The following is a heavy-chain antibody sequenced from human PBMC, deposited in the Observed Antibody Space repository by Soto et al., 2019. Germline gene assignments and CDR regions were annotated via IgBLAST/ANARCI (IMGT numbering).Heavy chain of an antibody. J-gene: IGHJ4*02. CDR2: ITGSGST. CDR1: GFTFSRHG. V-gene: IGHV3-23*01. CDR3: AKDAYGVAAAVTALDN. D-gene: IGHD6-13*01. Sequence: EEQLLESGGGLVQPGGSLRLSCAASGFTFSRHGMHWVRQAPGKGLEWVSGITGSGSTYYADSVKGRFTISRDNSKNILYGEMNSLRAEDTAVYYCAKDAYGVAAAVTALDNWGQGTVVTVSS.